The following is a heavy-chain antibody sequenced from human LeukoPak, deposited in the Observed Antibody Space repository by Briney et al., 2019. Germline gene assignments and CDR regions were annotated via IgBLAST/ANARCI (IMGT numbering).Heavy chain of an antibody. D-gene: IGHD3-10*01. V-gene: IGHV3-48*03. Sequence: GGSLRLSCAASGFTFSSYEMNWVRQAPGKGLEWVSYISSSGSTIYYADSVKGRFTISRDNAKNSLYLQMNSLRAEDTAVYYCARDLGLYYYGSGSVDYWGQGTLVTVSS. CDR1: GFTFSSYE. CDR3: ARDLGLYYYGSGSVDY. J-gene: IGHJ4*02. CDR2: ISSSGSTI.